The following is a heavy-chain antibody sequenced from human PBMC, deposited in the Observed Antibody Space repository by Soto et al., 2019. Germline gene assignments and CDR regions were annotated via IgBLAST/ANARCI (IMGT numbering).Heavy chain of an antibody. CDR2: INAGNGNT. V-gene: IGHV1-3*01. Sequence: GASVKVSCKASGYTFTSYAMHWVRQAPGQRLEWMGWINAGNGNTKYSQKFQGRVTITRDTSASTAYMELSSLRPEDTAVYYCAREGIVVVPAADFDYWGQGTLVTVS. CDR3: AREGIVVVPAADFDY. J-gene: IGHJ4*02. D-gene: IGHD2-2*01. CDR1: GYTFTSYA.